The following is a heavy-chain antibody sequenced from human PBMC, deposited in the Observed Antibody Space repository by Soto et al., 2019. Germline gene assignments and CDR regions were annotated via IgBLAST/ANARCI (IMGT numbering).Heavy chain of an antibody. CDR2: IYYSGST. D-gene: IGHD6-19*01. CDR3: ARHGVIAVAGTRYYYGMDV. Sequence: PSETLSFTCTASGGAISSSSYYWGWIRQPPGKGLEWIGSIYYSGSTYYNPSLKSRVTISVDTSKNQFSLKLSSVTAADTSVYYCARHGVIAVAGTRYYYGMDVWGQGTTVT. V-gene: IGHV4-39*01. J-gene: IGHJ6*02. CDR1: GGAISSSSYY.